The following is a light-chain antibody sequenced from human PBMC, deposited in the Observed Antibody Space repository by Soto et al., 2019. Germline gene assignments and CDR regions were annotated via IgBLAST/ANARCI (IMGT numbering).Light chain of an antibody. CDR3: QHSYSLPWT. V-gene: IGKV1-39*01. CDR1: QGISTY. CDR2: AAS. J-gene: IGKJ1*01. Sequence: DIQMTQSPSSLSASVGDRVTITCRASQGISTYLNWYQTKPGRAPKLLIYAASSLQSGVPSRFSGSGSGTDLALTISSLQPEDFATYYCQHSYSLPWTFGQGTKVDIK.